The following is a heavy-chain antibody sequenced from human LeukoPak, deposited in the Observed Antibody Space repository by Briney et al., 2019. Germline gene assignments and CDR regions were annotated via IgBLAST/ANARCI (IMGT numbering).Heavy chain of an antibody. Sequence: PSETLSLTCAVYGGSFSGYYWSWIRQPPGKGLEWIGEINHSGSTNYNPSLKSRVTISVDTSKNQFSLKLSSVTAADTAVYYCARGKPGESYYVVRYFDYWGQGTLVTVSS. CDR1: GGSFSGYY. CDR2: INHSGST. J-gene: IGHJ4*02. CDR3: ARGKPGESYYVVRYFDY. V-gene: IGHV4-34*01. D-gene: IGHD1-26*01.